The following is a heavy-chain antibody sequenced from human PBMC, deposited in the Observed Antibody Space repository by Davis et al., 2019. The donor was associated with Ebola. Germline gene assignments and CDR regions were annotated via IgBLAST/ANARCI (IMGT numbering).Heavy chain of an antibody. J-gene: IGHJ6*04. Sequence: GESLKISCAASGFTVRSTYMSWVRQAPGKGLEWVSGIYGGDTHYADSVKGRFTISRDNSKNTLHLQMNSLRVEDTAVYFCAREPTGNYYYFYGMDVWGKGTTVSVSS. CDR2: IYGGDT. V-gene: IGHV3-53*01. D-gene: IGHD4-17*01. CDR3: AREPTGNYYYFYGMDV. CDR1: GFTVRSTY.